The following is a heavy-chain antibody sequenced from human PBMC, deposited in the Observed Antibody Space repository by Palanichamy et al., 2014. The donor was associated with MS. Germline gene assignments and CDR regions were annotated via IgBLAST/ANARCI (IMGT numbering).Heavy chain of an antibody. CDR2: IRYDGSNK. CDR3: AKDPQIAVGGAYGMDV. V-gene: IGHV3-30*02. CDR1: TSPSVAMA. J-gene: IGHJ6*02. D-gene: IGHD6-19*01. Sequence: GGGRWSSLGGPVETLLCSVWTSPSVAMACTGSARLQGKGLEWVAFIRYDGSNKYYADSVKGRFTISRDNSKNTLYLQMNSLRAEDTAVYYCAKDPQIAVGGAYGMDVWGQGTTVTVSS.